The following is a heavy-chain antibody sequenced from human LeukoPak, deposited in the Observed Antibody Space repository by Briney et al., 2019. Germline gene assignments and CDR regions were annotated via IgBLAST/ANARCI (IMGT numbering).Heavy chain of an antibody. CDR2: IFYSGST. CDR1: GGSISSGSYY. D-gene: IGHD2-8*02. Sequence: PSETLSLTCTVSGGSISSGSYYWDWIRQPPGKGLEWIGSIFYSGSTYCNSSLKSRVTISVDTSKNQFSLKLSSVIAADTAVYYCARRTTGNWFDPWGQGTLVAVSS. J-gene: IGHJ5*02. CDR3: ARRTTGNWFDP. V-gene: IGHV4-39*01.